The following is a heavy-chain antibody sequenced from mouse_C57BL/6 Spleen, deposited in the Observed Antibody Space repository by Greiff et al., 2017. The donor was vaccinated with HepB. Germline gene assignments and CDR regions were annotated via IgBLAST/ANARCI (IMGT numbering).Heavy chain of an antibody. D-gene: IGHD2-5*01. CDR2: IDPSDSET. CDR1: GYTFTSYW. Sequence: VQLQQSGAELVRPGSSVKLSCKASGYTFTSYWMHWVKQRPIQGLEWIGNIDPSDSETHYNQKFKDKATLTVDKSSSTAYMQLSSLTSEDSAVYYCARWDNSNYNAMDYWGQGTSVTVSS. V-gene: IGHV1-52*01. CDR3: ARWDNSNYNAMDY. J-gene: IGHJ4*01.